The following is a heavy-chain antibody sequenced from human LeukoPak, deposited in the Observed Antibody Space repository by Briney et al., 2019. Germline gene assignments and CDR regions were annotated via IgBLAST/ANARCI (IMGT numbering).Heavy chain of an antibody. CDR3: ARVQRGYSGRTTPRNNWFDP. D-gene: IGHD5-12*01. CDR1: GYSISSGYY. V-gene: IGHV4-38-2*02. Sequence: SETLSLTCTVSGYSISSGYYWGWIRQPPGKGLEWIGTIYHSGSTYYNPSLKSRVTISVDTSKNQFSLKLSSVTAADTAVYYCARVQRGYSGRTTPRNNWFDPWGQGTLVTVSS. CDR2: IYHSGST. J-gene: IGHJ5*02.